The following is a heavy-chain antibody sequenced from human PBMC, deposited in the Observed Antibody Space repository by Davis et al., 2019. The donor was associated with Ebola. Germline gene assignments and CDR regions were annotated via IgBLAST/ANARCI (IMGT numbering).Heavy chain of an antibody. CDR2: ISGSGGST. CDR3: ARVQVRGSGSFDY. CDR1: GFTFSSYA. D-gene: IGHD3-10*01. Sequence: GESLKISCAASGFTFSSYAMSWVRQAPGKGLEWVSAISGSGGSTYYTDPVKGRFTISRDNSKNTLYLQMNSLRAEDTAVYYCARVQVRGSGSFDYWGQGTLVTVSS. J-gene: IGHJ4*02. V-gene: IGHV3-23*01.